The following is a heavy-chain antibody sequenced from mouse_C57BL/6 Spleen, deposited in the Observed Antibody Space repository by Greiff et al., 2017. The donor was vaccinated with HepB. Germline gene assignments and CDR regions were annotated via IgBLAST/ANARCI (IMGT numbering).Heavy chain of an antibody. CDR2: IYPGSGST. CDR3: ARDGNYAPFAY. J-gene: IGHJ3*01. CDR1: GYTFTSYW. D-gene: IGHD2-1*01. Sequence: VKLQQSGAELVKPGASVKMSCKASGYTFTSYWITWVKQRPGQGLEWIGDIYPGSGSTNYNEKFKSKATLTVDTSSSTAYMQLSSLTSEDSAVYYCARDGNYAPFAYWGQGTLVTVSA. V-gene: IGHV1-55*01.